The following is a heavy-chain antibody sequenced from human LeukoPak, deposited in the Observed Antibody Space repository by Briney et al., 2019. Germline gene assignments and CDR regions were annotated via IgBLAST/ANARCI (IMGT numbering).Heavy chain of an antibody. V-gene: IGHV4-61*09. CDR2: IYTSGSA. Sequence: SQTLSLTCTVSGGSISSGSYYWSWIRQTAGKGLEWIGHIYTSGSANYNPSLKSRVTMSLDTSKNQFSLKLSSVTAADTAVYYCARSRGIISDSTLDYWGQGTLVTVSS. CDR3: ARSRGIISDSTLDY. CDR1: GGSISSGSYY. J-gene: IGHJ4*02. D-gene: IGHD6-13*01.